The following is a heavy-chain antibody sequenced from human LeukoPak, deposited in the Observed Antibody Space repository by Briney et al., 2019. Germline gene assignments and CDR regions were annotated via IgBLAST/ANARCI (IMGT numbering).Heavy chain of an antibody. V-gene: IGHV3-48*01. CDR3: ARGRYSSGWTSDY. CDR2: ISSSSSTI. D-gene: IGHD6-19*01. J-gene: IGHJ4*02. CDR1: GFTFSSYS. Sequence: GGSLRLSCAASGFTFSSYSMNWVRQAPGKGLEWVSYISSSSSTIYYADSVKGRFTISRDNDKNSLYLQMNSLRAEDTAVYYCARGRYSSGWTSDYWGQGTLVTVSS.